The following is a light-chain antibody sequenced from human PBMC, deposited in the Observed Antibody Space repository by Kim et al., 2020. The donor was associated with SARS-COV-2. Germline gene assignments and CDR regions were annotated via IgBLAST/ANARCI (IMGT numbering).Light chain of an antibody. CDR1: QSVSSSY. Sequence: GESPTLSCRARQSVSSSYLAWYQQNPGQAPRLLIYGASSRATGIPDRFSGSGSGTDFTLTISRLEPEDFAVYYCQQYGSSRRAWTFGQGTKVDIK. J-gene: IGKJ1*01. CDR3: QQYGSSRRAWT. CDR2: GAS. V-gene: IGKV3-20*01.